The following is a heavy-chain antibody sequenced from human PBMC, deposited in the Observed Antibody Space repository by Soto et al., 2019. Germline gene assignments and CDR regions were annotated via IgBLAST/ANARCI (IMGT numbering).Heavy chain of an antibody. CDR1: GYTFTSYY. Sequence: ASVKVSCKASGYTFTSYYMHWVRQAPGQGLEWMGIINPSGGSTSYAQKFQGRVTMTRDTSTSTVYMELSSLRSEDTAVYYCARDVEWDYDILTGSARYYFDYWGQGTLVTVSS. CDR3: ARDVEWDYDILTGSARYYFDY. D-gene: IGHD3-9*01. CDR2: INPSGGST. J-gene: IGHJ4*02. V-gene: IGHV1-46*03.